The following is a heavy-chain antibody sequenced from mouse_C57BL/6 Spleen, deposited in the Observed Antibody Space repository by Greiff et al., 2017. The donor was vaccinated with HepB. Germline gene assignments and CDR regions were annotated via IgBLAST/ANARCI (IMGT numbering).Heavy chain of an antibody. D-gene: IGHD2-4*01. CDR2: IYPGDGDT. CDR3: GIYYDYDGY. V-gene: IGHV1-82*01. CDR1: GYAFSSSW. J-gene: IGHJ2*01. Sequence: QVQLQQSGPELVKPGASVKISCKASGYAFSSSWMNWVKQRPGKGLEWIGRIYPGDGDTNYNGKFKGKATLTAEQSSSTAYMQLSSLTSEDSAVYFCGIYYDYDGYWGQGTTLTVSS.